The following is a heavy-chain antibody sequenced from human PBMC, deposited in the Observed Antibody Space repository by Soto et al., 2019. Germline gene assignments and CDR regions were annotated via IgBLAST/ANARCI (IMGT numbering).Heavy chain of an antibody. CDR1: GGSVSSGSYY. Sequence: SETLSLTCTVSGGSVSSGSYYWSWIRQPPGKGLEWIGYIYYSGSTNYNPSLKSRVTISVDTSKNQFSLKLSSVTAADTAVYYCERDRAYCSGGSCYEWFDPWGQGTLVTVSS. V-gene: IGHV4-61*01. D-gene: IGHD2-15*01. CDR3: ERDRAYCSGGSCYEWFDP. J-gene: IGHJ5*02. CDR2: IYYSGST.